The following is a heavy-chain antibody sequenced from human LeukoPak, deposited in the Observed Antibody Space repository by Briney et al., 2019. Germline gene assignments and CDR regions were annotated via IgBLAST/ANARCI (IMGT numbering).Heavy chain of an antibody. CDR2: ISGSGGST. CDR3: AKQTGYYKDFDY. D-gene: IGHD3-9*01. V-gene: IGHV3-23*01. CDR1: GFTFSSYA. J-gene: IGHJ4*02. Sequence: GGSLRLSCAASGFTFSSYAMSWVRQAPGKGLEWVSAISGSGGSTYYADPVKGRFTISRDNSKNTLYLQMNSLRAEDTAVYYCAKQTGYYKDFDYWGQGTLVTVSS.